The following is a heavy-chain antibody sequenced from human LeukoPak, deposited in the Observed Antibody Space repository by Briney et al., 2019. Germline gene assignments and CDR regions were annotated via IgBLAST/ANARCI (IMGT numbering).Heavy chain of an antibody. CDR3: ATDRGVYSYGQEVF. CDR1: GGSISSYY. Sequence: SETLSLTCTVSGGSISSYYWSWIRQPPGKGLEWIVSIHNGGSTYYNPSLKSRVTISVDTSKNQFSLKLSSVTAADTALYYCATDRGVYSYGQEVFWGQGTLVTVSS. J-gene: IGHJ4*02. D-gene: IGHD5-18*01. V-gene: IGHV4-39*07. CDR2: IHNGGST.